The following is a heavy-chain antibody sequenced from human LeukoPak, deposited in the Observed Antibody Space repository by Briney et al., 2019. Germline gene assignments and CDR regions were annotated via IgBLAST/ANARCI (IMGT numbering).Heavy chain of an antibody. Sequence: PGGSLRLSCAASGFTFSSYEMNWVRQAPGKGLEWVSYISSDGSTIYYADSVKGRFTISRDNAKNSLYLQMNSLRAEDTAAYYCARGGHSSSWSPWDYWGQGTLVTVSS. D-gene: IGHD6-13*01. CDR1: GFTFSSYE. CDR2: ISSDGSTI. V-gene: IGHV3-48*03. CDR3: ARGGHSSSWSPWDY. J-gene: IGHJ4*02.